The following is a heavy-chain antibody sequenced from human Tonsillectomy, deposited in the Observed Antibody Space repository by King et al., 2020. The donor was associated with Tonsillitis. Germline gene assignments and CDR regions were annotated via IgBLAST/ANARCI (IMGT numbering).Heavy chain of an antibody. CDR2: IYYSGST. Sequence: PLQESGPGLVKPSQTLSLTCTVSGGSISSGGYYWSWIRQHPGKGLEWIGYIYYSGSTYYNPSLKSRVTISVDTSKNQFSLKLSSVTAADTAVYYCARCFWSGYSYYYYYYMDVWGKGTTVTVSS. V-gene: IGHV4-31*03. J-gene: IGHJ6*03. D-gene: IGHD3-3*01. CDR3: ARCFWSGYSYYYYYYMDV. CDR1: GGSISSGGYY.